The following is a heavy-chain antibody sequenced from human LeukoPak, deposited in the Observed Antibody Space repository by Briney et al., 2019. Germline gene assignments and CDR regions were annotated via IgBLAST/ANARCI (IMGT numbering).Heavy chain of an antibody. CDR3: AKDAMTSDY. V-gene: IGHV3-30*18. J-gene: IGHJ4*02. CDR1: GFAFGDYW. CDR2: ISYDGSNK. Sequence: GGSLRLSCAASGFAFGDYWMTWVRQAPGKGLEWVAVISYDGSNKYYADSVKGRFTISRDNSKNTLYLQMNSLRAEDTAVYYCAKDAMTSDYWGQGTLVTVSS.